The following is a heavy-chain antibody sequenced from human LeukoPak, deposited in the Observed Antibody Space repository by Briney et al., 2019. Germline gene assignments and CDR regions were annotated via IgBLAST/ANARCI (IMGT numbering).Heavy chain of an antibody. CDR3: ARTLAAATNWFDP. CDR1: GGSISSYY. Sequence: SETLSLTCTVSGGSISSYYWSWIRQPAGKGLEWIGRIYTSGSTNYNPSLKSRVTISVDRSKNQFSLKLSSVTAADTAVYYCARTLAAATNWFDPWGQGTLVTVSS. CDR2: IYTSGST. V-gene: IGHV4-4*07. J-gene: IGHJ5*02. D-gene: IGHD6-13*01.